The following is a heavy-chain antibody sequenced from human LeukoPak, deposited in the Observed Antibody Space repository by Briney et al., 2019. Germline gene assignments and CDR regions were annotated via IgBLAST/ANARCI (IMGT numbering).Heavy chain of an antibody. V-gene: IGHV3-74*01. CDR1: GFIFSIYY. CDR3: VLYGLGSPH. Sequence: GGSLRLSCAASGFIFSIYYMHWVRHAPGKGLVWVSRINSDATATVYADSVRGRFTITRDNAKNTLYLQMNSLRAEDTAVYYCVLYGLGSPHWGQGTLVTVS. J-gene: IGHJ4*02. CDR2: INSDATAT. D-gene: IGHD3-10*01.